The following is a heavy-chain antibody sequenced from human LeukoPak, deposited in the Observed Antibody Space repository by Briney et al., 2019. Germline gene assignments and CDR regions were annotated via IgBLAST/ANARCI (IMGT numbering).Heavy chain of an antibody. CDR2: IYSGGST. V-gene: IGHV3-53*01. J-gene: IGHJ3*02. CDR3: ASSARIAAAGDAFDI. D-gene: IGHD6-13*01. Sequence: GGSLRLSCAASGVTVSSIYMSWVRQAPGKGLEWVSVIYSGGSTYYADSVKGRFTISRDNSKNTLYLQMNSLRAEDTAVYYCASSARIAAAGDAFDIWGQGTMVTVSS. CDR1: GVTVSSIY.